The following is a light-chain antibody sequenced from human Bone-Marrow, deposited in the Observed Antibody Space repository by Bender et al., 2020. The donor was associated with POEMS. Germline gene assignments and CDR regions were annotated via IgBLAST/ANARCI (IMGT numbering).Light chain of an antibody. J-gene: IGLJ1*01. CDR2: EVT. CDR3: SSYTSRSTLYV. Sequence: QSALTQAASVSGSPGQSITISCTGTSSDVGGYNLVSWYQVHPGKPPKLMIYEVTKRPSGVPDRFSASKSGNTASLTISGLQAEDEADYYCSSYTSRSTLYVFGTGTKVTVL. CDR1: SSDVGGYNL. V-gene: IGLV2-14*02.